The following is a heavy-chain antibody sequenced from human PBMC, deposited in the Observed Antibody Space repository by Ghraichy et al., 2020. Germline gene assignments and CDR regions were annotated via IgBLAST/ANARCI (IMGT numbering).Heavy chain of an antibody. CDR1: GFTFSDYY. V-gene: IGHV3-11*01. J-gene: IGHJ6*02. D-gene: IGHD5-24*01. CDR3: ARGDRDGYNWDYYYGMDV. CDR2: ISSSGSTI. Sequence: GGSLRLSCAASGFTFSDYYMSWIRQAPGKGLEWVSYISSSGSTIYYADSVKGRFTISRDNAKNSLYLQMNSLRAEDTAVYYCARGDRDGYNWDYYYGMDVWGQGTTVTVSS.